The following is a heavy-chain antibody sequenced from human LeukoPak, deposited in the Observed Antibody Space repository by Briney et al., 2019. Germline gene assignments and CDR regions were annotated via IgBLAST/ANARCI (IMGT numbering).Heavy chain of an antibody. V-gene: IGHV4-39*01. J-gene: IGHJ4*02. Sequence: PSETLSLTCTVSGVSISSSNSYWGWIRQPPGKGLEWIGSIYYSGNTYYNASLKSQVSISINTSKNQFSLKLTSVTAADTAVYYCARGPRVLRYFDWLSRRRREGDIIDYWGQGTLVTVSS. CDR2: IYYSGNT. CDR3: ARGPRVLRYFDWLSRRRREGDIIDY. D-gene: IGHD3-9*01. CDR1: GVSISSSNSY.